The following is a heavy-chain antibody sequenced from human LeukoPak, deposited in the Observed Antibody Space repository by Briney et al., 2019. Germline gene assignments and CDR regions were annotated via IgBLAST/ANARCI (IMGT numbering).Heavy chain of an antibody. D-gene: IGHD3-10*01. CDR2: ISAYNGNT. V-gene: IGHV1-18*01. J-gene: IGHJ6*02. CDR1: GYTFTSYG. CDR3: ARGRSPHYYYGMDV. Sequence: ASVKVSCKASGYTFTSYGIGWVRQAPGQGLEWMGWISAYNGNTNFAQKLQGRVTMTTDTSTSTAYMELRSLRSDDTAVYYCARGRSPHYYYGMDVWGQGTTVTVSS.